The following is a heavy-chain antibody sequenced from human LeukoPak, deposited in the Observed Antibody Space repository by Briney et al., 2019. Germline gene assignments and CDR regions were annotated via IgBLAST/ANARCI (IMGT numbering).Heavy chain of an antibody. CDR3: AAASSSWMLRPAFDI. CDR2: ISAYNGNT. V-gene: IGHV1-18*01. J-gene: IGHJ3*02. D-gene: IGHD6-13*01. Sequence: ASVKVSCKASGYTFTSYGITWVRQAPGQGLEWMGWISAYNGNTNHAQKLQGRVTMTTDTSTNTAYMELRSLTSDDTAVYHCAAASSSWMLRPAFDIWGQGTMVTVSS. CDR1: GYTFTSYG.